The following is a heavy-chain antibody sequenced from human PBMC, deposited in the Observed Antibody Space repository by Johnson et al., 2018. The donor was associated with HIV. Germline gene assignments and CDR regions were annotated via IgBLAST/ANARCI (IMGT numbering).Heavy chain of an antibody. CDR1: GFTFSDYY. V-gene: IGHV3-30-3*01. J-gene: IGHJ3*02. D-gene: IGHD5-12*01. CDR3: ARDVGGWGYRHAFDM. Sequence: QEQLVESGGGLVKPGGSLRLSCAVSGFTFSDYYMSWIRQAPGKGLEWVAVIPYDGYNKYYADSVRGRFTISRDNSKNTLYLQMSSLRAEDTAVYYCARDVGGWGYRHAFDMWGQGTMVTVSS. CDR2: IPYDGYNK.